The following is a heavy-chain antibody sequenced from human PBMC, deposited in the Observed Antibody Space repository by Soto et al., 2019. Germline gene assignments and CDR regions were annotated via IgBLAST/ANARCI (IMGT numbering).Heavy chain of an antibody. V-gene: IGHV3-23*01. Sequence: EVQLLESGGGLVQPGASLRLSCAASGFTFTTFDMSWARQAPGKGLEWVSVVRGRDGSTSYADSLKGRFTISKDSSKNTLYLQMNSLRAEDTALYYGAQGAWLDYWGQGTLVTVSS. CDR2: VRGRDGST. CDR1: GFTFTTFD. J-gene: IGHJ4*02. CDR3: AQGAWLDY. D-gene: IGHD5-12*01.